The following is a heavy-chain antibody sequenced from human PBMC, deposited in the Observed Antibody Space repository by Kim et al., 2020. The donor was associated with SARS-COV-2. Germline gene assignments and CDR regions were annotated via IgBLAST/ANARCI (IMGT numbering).Heavy chain of an antibody. V-gene: IGHV3-33*01. J-gene: IGHJ6*02. CDR1: GFTFSSYG. D-gene: IGHD3-10*01. CDR2: IWYDGSNK. CDR3: ARDYGSGSYPYYYYYGMDV. Sequence: GGSLRLSCAASGFTFSSYGMHWVRQAPGKGLEWVAVIWYDGSNKYYADSVKGRFTISRDNSKNTLYLQMNSLRAEDTAVYYCARDYGSGSYPYYYYYGMDVWGQGTTVTVSS.